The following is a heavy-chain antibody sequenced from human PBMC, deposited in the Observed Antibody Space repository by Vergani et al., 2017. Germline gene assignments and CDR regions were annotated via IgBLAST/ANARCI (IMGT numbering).Heavy chain of an antibody. CDR1: GLTFTSYA. Sequence: EVQLLESGGGLVQPGGSLRLSCAASGLTFTSYAMSWVRQAPGKGLEWVSTLSGSGGRTYYADSVKGRFTISRDNSKNTLYLQMNSLRAEDTAVYYCASETKKYSSSWWREYHAFDIWGQGTMVTVSS. CDR3: ASETKKYSSSWWREYHAFDI. CDR2: LSGSGGRT. J-gene: IGHJ3*02. V-gene: IGHV3-23*01. D-gene: IGHD6-13*01.